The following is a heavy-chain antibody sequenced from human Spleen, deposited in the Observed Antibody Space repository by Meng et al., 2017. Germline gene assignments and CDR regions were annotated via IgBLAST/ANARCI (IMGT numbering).Heavy chain of an antibody. J-gene: IGHJ5*02. V-gene: IGHV4-34*01. CDR1: GGSFSGYY. CDR2: INHSGST. CDR3: ARGLRYSNYGWFDP. D-gene: IGHD4-11*01. Sequence: QVQLQQWGAGLLKHSETLSLTCAVYGGSFSGYYWSWIRQPPGKGLEWIGEINHSGSTNYNPSLKSRVTISVDTSKNQFSLKLSSVTAADTAVYYCARGLRYSNYGWFDPWGQGTLVTVSS.